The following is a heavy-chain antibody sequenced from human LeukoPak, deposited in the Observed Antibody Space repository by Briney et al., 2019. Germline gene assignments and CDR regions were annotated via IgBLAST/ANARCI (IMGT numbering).Heavy chain of an antibody. V-gene: IGHV3-7*02. CDR3: AASITMFDY. D-gene: IGHD3-10*01. CDR2: IKEDGTVK. J-gene: IGHJ4*02. Sequence: GSLLLSCAASGFTFSRYWMSWVRQAPGKGLEWVADIKEDGTVKYYVESVKGRFTISRDNAKNSLYLQMNSLRAEDTAVYYCAASITMFDYWGQGTLVTVSS. CDR1: GFTFSRYW.